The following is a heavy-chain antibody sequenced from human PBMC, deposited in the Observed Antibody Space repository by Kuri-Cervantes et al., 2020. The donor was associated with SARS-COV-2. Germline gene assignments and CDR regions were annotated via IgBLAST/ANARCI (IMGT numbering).Heavy chain of an antibody. Sequence: GSLRFSCTVSGGSISSYYWSWIRQPPGQGLERIGYIYYCGSTNYNPTLNSRVTISVDTSKSQFPLKLSSVTAADTAVYYCTRVWTMVRGVSYYFNYWGQGTLVTVSS. CDR2: IYYCGST. CDR3: TRVWTMVRGVSYYFNY. CDR1: GGSISSYY. V-gene: IGHV4-59*12. D-gene: IGHD3-10*01. J-gene: IGHJ4*02.